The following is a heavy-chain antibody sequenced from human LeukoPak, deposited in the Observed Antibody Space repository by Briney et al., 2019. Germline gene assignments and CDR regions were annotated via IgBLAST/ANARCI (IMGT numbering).Heavy chain of an antibody. CDR1: GFTFSSYA. CDR2: SSGSGGNT. V-gene: IGHV3-23*01. J-gene: IGHJ4*02. Sequence: GGSLRLSCAASGFTFSSYAMSWVRKAPGKGLEWVSASSGSGGNTYYADSVKGRFTISRDNSRNTLYLPVDSLRAEDTALYYCARESTVVAQFDYWGQGTLVTVSS. CDR3: ARESTVVAQFDY. D-gene: IGHD4-23*01.